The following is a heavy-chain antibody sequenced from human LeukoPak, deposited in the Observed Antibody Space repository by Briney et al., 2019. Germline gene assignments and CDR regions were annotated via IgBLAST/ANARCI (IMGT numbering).Heavy chain of an antibody. CDR3: AREYCSGGTCYEVGDY. V-gene: IGHV3-23*01. J-gene: IGHJ4*02. CDR2: ISGYGDTT. Sequence: GGSLRLSCSASGFTFSSFAMNWVRQAPGKGLEWVSIISGYGDTTYYTDSVRGRFTISRDNAKNSLYLQMNSLRAEDTAVYYCAREYCSGGTCYEVGDYWGQGTLVTVSS. CDR1: GFTFSSFA. D-gene: IGHD2-15*01.